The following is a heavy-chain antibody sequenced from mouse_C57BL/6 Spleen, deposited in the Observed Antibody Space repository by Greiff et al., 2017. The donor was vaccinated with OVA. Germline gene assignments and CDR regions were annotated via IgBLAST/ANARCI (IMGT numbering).Heavy chain of an antibody. D-gene: IGHD2-5*01. J-gene: IGHJ3*01. CDR2: INPSSGYT. Sequence: QVQLKQSGAELAKPGASVKLSCKASGYTFTSYWMHWVKQRPGQGLEWIGYINPSSGYTKYNQKFKDKATLTADKSSSTAYMQLSSLTYEDSAVYYCATYYSNYGFAYWGQGTLVTVSA. V-gene: IGHV1-7*01. CDR3: ATYYSNYGFAY. CDR1: GYTFTSYW.